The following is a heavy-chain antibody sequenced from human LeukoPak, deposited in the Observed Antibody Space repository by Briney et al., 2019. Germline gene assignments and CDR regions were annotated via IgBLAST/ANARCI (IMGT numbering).Heavy chain of an antibody. CDR1: GFTFSSYG. CDR2: ISYDGSNK. CDR3: AKGEVAAAVDY. V-gene: IGHV3-30*18. D-gene: IGHD6-13*01. J-gene: IGHJ4*02. Sequence: PGGSLRLSCAASGFTFSSYGMSWVRQAPGKGLEWVAVISYDGSNKYYADSVKGRFTISRDNSKNTLYLQMNSLRAEDTAVYYCAKGEVAAAVDYWGQGTLVTVSS.